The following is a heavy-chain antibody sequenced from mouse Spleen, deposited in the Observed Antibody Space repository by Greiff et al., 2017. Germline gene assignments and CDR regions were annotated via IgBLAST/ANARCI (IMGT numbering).Heavy chain of an antibody. D-gene: IGHD1-1*01. CDR3: ARGYYDGSSFDY. CDR1: GFTFSDYY. V-gene: IGHV5-16*01. J-gene: IGHJ2*01. Sequence: EVKLVESEGGLVQPGSSMKLSCTASGFTFSDYYMAWVRQVPEKGLEWVANINYDGSSTYYLDSLKSRFIISRDNAKNILYLQMSSLKSEDTATYYCARGYYDGSSFDYWGQGTTLTVSS. CDR2: INYDGSST.